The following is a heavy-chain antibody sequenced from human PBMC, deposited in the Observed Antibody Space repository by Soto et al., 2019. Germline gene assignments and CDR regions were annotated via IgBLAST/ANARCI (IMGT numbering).Heavy chain of an antibody. J-gene: IGHJ6*03. CDR2: IYYSGST. Sequence: QLQLQESGPGLVKPSETLSLTCTVSGGSISSSSYYWGWIRQPPGKGLEWIGSIYYSGSTYYNPSLKSRVTISVDTSKNQFSLKLSSVTAADTAVYYCARRSPDFWSGYTYYYYYYMDVWGKGTTVTVSS. V-gene: IGHV4-39*01. CDR3: ARRSPDFWSGYTYYYYYYMDV. D-gene: IGHD3-3*01. CDR1: GGSISSSSYY.